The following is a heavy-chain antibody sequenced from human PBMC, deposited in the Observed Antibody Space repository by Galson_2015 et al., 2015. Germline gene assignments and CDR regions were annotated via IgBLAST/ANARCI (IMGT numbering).Heavy chain of an antibody. D-gene: IGHD6-19*01. J-gene: IGHJ4*02. CDR2: ISGSGGST. CDR1: GFTFSSYA. CDR3: AKGGIAVADYFDY. Sequence: SLRLSCAASGFTFSSYAMSWVRQAPGKGLEWVSAISGSGGSTYYADSVKGRFAISRDNSKNTLYLQVNSLRAEDAAVYYCAKGGIAVADYFDYWGQGTLVTVSS. V-gene: IGHV3-23*01.